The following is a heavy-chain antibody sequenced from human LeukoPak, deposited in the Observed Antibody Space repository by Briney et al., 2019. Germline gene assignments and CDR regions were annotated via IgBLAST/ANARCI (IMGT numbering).Heavy chain of an antibody. J-gene: IGHJ4*02. D-gene: IGHD4-17*01. CDR2: ISYDGSNK. V-gene: IGHV3-30*04. Sequence: GGSLRLSCAASGFTFSSYAMHWVRQAPGKGLEWVAVISYDGSNKHYADSVKGRFTISRDNSKNTLYLQMNSLRAEDTAVYYCAREKPTVTTTLDYWGQGTLVTVSS. CDR1: GFTFSSYA. CDR3: AREKPTVTTTLDY.